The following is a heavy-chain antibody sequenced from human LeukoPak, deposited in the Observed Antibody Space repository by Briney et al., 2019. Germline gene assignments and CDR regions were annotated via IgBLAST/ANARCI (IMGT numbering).Heavy chain of an antibody. CDR3: AREGGHGDYDY. CDR2: INPSGGST. CDR1: RYTFTSYY. Sequence: ASVKLSCKVSRYTFTSYYMHWVRQAPGQGLEWMGIINPSGGSTSYAQKFPGRVTMSRDTATSTVYMELSSRRTEDTAVYYCAREGGHGDYDYWGQGTVVTVSS. D-gene: IGHD4-17*01. J-gene: IGHJ4*02. V-gene: IGHV1-46*01.